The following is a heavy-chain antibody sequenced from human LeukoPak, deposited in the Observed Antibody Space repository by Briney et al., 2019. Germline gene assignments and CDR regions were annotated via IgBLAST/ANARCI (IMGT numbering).Heavy chain of an antibody. J-gene: IGHJ4*02. D-gene: IGHD4-17*01. V-gene: IGHV3-53*01. CDR1: GFTVSSIY. CDR2: IYSGGSA. Sequence: HPGGSLRLSCAASGFTVSSIYMSWVRQAPGKGLEWVSLIYSGGSAYYADSVKGRFTISRDNSKNTLYLQMNSLRAEDTAVYYCAKDIDYGDYVGVYWGQGTLVTVSS. CDR3: AKDIDYGDYVGVY.